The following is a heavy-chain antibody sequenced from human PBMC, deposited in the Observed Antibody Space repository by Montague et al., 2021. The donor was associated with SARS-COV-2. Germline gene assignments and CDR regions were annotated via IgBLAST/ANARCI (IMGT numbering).Heavy chain of an antibody. CDR2: FNDMGST. CDR1: GGSISSSNFY. J-gene: IGHJ3*02. D-gene: IGHD5-12*01. Sequence: SETLSLTCTVSGGSISSSNFYWNGIAQPQGKGLDGIGGFNDMGSTNYNPSLKIRVTISVATSKNHFSLKLSSVTAADTAVYYCARRGRKLLPVATTIGGFDIWGQGTMVTVSS. V-gene: IGHV4-39*02. CDR3: ARRGRKLLPVATTIGGFDI.